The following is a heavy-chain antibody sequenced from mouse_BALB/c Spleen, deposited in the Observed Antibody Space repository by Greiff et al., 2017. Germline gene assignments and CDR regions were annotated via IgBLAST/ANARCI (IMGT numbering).Heavy chain of an antibody. CDR1: GYTFTSYV. D-gene: IGHD1-1*01. J-gene: IGHJ2*01. CDR2: INPYNDGT. CDR3: ARWGTTVVAYFDY. V-gene: IGHV1-14*01. Sequence: EVQLQQSGPELVKPGASVKMSCKASGYTFTSYVMHWVKQKPGQGLEWIGYINPYNDGTKYNEKFKGKATLTSDKSSSTAYMELSSLTSEDSAVYYCARWGTTVVAYFDYWGQGTTLTVSA.